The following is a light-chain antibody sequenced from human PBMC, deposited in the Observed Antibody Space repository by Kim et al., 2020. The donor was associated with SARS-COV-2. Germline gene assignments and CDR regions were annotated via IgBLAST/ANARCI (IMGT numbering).Light chain of an antibody. CDR3: QKYDSAPWT. CDR1: QVINNY. Sequence: DIQMTQSPSSLSASVGDRVTITCRASQVINNYLPWYQQKPGKAPTVLIYGASTLHSGVPSRFSGSGSGTDFTLTISSLQPEDVGTYYCQKYDSAPWTFSHGTKVDIK. J-gene: IGKJ1*01. V-gene: IGKV1-27*01. CDR2: GAS.